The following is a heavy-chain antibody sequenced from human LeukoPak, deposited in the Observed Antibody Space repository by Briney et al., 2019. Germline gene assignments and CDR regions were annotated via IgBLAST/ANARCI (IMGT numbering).Heavy chain of an antibody. J-gene: IGHJ4*02. CDR2: ISYDGSNK. Sequence: GRSLRLSCAASGFTFSSYAMHWVRQAPGKGLEWVAVISYDGSNKYYADSVKGRFTISRDNSKNTLYLQMNSLRAEDTAVYYCARPGGGYCSSTSCYGGYYFDYWGQGTLVTLSS. CDR1: GFTFSSYA. D-gene: IGHD2-2*01. CDR3: ARPGGGYCSSTSCYGGYYFDY. V-gene: IGHV3-30-3*01.